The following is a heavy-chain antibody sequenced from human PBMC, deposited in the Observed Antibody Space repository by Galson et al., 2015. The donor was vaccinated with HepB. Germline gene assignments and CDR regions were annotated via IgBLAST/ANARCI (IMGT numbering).Heavy chain of an antibody. Sequence: PALVKPTQTLTLTCTFSGFSLTTTGVGVGWIRQPPGKALEWLAVIYWDDDKRYSPALRSRVTIIKDTSNKHVVLIMTNVDPVDTGTYYCAHRQDGPDWDSSSFVYWGQGTLVTVSS. D-gene: IGHD3-9*01. V-gene: IGHV2-5*02. CDR2: IYWDDDK. CDR1: GFSLTTTGVG. J-gene: IGHJ4*02. CDR3: AHRQDGPDWDSSSFVY.